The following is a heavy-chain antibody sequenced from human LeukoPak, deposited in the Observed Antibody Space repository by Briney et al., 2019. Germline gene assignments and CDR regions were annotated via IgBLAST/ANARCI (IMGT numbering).Heavy chain of an antibody. CDR2: IWYDGSNK. Sequence: GRSLRLSCAASGFTFSSYGMHWVRQAPGKGLEWVAVIWYDGSNKYYADSVKGRFTISRDNSKNTLYLQMNSLRAEDTAVYYCAREMYYYDSSGYPRGFDYWGQGTLVTVSS. CDR3: AREMYYYDSSGYPRGFDY. D-gene: IGHD3-22*01. J-gene: IGHJ4*02. V-gene: IGHV3-33*01. CDR1: GFTFSSYG.